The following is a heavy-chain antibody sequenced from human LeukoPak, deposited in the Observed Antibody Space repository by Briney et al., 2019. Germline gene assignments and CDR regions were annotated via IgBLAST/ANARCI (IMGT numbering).Heavy chain of an antibody. V-gene: IGHV4-59*01. CDR3: ARENYDRSGYYWGYYIDY. D-gene: IGHD3-22*01. CDR1: GGSISSYY. J-gene: IGHJ4*02. Sequence: SETLSLTRTVSGGSISSYYWSWIRQPPGKGLEWIGYIYYSGSTNYNPSLKSRVAISVDTSKKQFFLKLSSVTAADTAVYYCARENYDRSGYYWGYYIDYWGQGTLVTVSS. CDR2: IYYSGST.